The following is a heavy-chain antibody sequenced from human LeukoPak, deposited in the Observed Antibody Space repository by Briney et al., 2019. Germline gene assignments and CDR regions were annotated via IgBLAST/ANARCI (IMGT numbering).Heavy chain of an antibody. CDR3: ATLYDSSGYYPF. CDR2: IYYSGNT. CDR1: GGSISSTTYY. V-gene: IGHV4-39*01. D-gene: IGHD3-22*01. J-gene: IGHJ4*02. Sequence: PSETLSLTCIVSGGSISSTTYYWGWIRQPPGKRLEWIGSIYYSGNTYYNPSLKSRVTISIDTSKNQFSLNLNSVTAADTAVYYCATLYDSSGYYPFWGQGTLVTVSS.